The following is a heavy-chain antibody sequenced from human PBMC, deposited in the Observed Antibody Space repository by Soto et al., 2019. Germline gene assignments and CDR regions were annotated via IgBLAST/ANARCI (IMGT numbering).Heavy chain of an antibody. J-gene: IGHJ3*02. CDR3: ADGSGSYPAFDI. CDR2: IYYSGST. Sequence: SETLSLTCTVSGGSISSGGYYWSWIRQHPGKGLEWIGYIYYSGSTYYNPSLKSRVTISVDTSKNQFSLKLSSVTAADTAVYYCADGSGSYPAFDIWGQGTMVTVSS. D-gene: IGHD3-10*01. V-gene: IGHV4-31*03. CDR1: GGSISSGGYY.